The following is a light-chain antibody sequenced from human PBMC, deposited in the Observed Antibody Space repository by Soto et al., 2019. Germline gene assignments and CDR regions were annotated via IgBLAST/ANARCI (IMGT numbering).Light chain of an antibody. CDR1: SSDVGGYNY. CDR3: SSYTSSSTRV. V-gene: IGLV2-14*01. J-gene: IGLJ1*01. CDR2: EVS. Sequence: QSVLTQPASVSGSPGQSLTISCTGTSSDVGGYNYVSWYQQHPGKAPKLMIYEVSNRPSGVSNRFSGSKSGNTASLTISGLQADDEADYYFSSYTSSSTRVFGTGTNVTFL.